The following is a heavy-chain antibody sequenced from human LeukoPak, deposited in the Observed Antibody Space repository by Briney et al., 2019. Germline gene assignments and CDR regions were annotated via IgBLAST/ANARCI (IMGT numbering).Heavy chain of an antibody. D-gene: IGHD6-19*01. CDR1: GFTFSSYA. CDR3: AKDGSSGFPGGAFDI. V-gene: IGHV3-23*01. J-gene: IGHJ3*02. CDR2: ISRSGGST. Sequence: GGSLRLSCAASGFTFSSYAMSWVRQAPGKGLEWVSAISRSGGSTYYADSVKGRFTISRDNSKNTLCLQMNSLRAEDTAVYYCAKDGSSGFPGGAFDIWGQGTMVTVSS.